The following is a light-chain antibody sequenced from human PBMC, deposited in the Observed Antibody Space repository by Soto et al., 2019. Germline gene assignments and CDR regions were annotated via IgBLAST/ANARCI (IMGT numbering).Light chain of an antibody. Sequence: EIALTQSPATLSLSPGERATLSCRASKSVSSYLDWYQQKPGKAQRLRIYDASHRATGIPARFSGSGSGTEVTLTSSSLEPEDFAVYYCQQRSNWTITFGQGTRVEIK. CDR2: DAS. V-gene: IGKV3-11*01. CDR3: QQRSNWTIT. J-gene: IGKJ5*01. CDR1: KSVSSY.